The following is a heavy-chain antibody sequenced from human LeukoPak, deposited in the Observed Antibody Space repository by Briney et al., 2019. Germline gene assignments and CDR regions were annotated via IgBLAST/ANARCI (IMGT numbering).Heavy chain of an antibody. J-gene: IGHJ4*02. V-gene: IGHV4-38-2*01. Sequence: PSETLSPTCAVSGYSISSGYYWGWIRQPPGKGPEWIGNIYHSASTYYNPSLKSRVTISVDTSKNQFSLKLSSVTAADTAVYYYAGGAQPFDNWGQGTLVTVSS. D-gene: IGHD1-1*01. CDR2: IYHSAST. CDR3: AGGAQPFDN. CDR1: GYSISSGYY.